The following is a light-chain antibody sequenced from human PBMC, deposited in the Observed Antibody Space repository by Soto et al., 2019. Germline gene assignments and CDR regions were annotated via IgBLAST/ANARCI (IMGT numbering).Light chain of an antibody. CDR1: NSNIGSNA. CDR2: SNN. CDR3: AAWDDSLRGRV. J-gene: IGLJ2*01. V-gene: IGLV1-44*01. Sequence: QSVLTRPPSVSGTPGQRVTISCSGSNSNIGSNAVSWYQQLPGTAPKSLIYSNNQRPSGVPDRISGSKSGTSASLAISGLQSEDEAEYYCAAWDDSLRGRVFGGGTKLTVL.